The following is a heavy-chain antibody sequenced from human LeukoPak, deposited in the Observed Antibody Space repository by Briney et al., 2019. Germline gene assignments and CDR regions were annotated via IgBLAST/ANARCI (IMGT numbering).Heavy chain of an antibody. Sequence: PGGTLRLSCVASGFTFSSYGMSWVRQAPGKGLEWVSVISGSGENTYYADSVKGRFTISRDNSKNTVDLHMDGLRAEDTAVYYCAKGQYSDILTGHTWGQGTLVTVSS. J-gene: IGHJ5*02. V-gene: IGHV3-23*01. CDR2: ISGSGENT. CDR1: GFTFSSYG. CDR3: AKGQYSDILTGHT. D-gene: IGHD3-9*01.